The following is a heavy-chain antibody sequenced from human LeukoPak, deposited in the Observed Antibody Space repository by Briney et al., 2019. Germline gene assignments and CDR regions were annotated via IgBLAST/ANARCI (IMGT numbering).Heavy chain of an antibody. CDR3: ARNYCGSGRLITFDI. J-gene: IGHJ3*02. V-gene: IGHV5-51*01. CDR2: IYPGDSDT. D-gene: IGHD3-10*01. Sequence: GESLKISCKGSGYSFTSYWIGWVRQMPGKGLEWMGIIYPGDSDTRYSPSFQGQVTISADKSISTAYLQWSSLKASDTAMYYCARNYCGSGRLITFDIWGQGTLVTVSS. CDR1: GYSFTSYW.